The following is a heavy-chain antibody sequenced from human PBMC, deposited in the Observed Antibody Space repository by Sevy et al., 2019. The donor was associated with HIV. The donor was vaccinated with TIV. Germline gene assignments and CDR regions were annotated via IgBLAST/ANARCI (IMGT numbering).Heavy chain of an antibody. CDR2: INPSTGGT. V-gene: IGHV1-2*02. J-gene: IGHJ4*02. Sequence: ASVKVSCKASGYSFTGYFLHWLRQAPGQGLEWMGWINPSTGGTMSAQNFQGRVTMTRDTSISTAYMQLSGLKSDDTAGYYCARKLDDFWRGYQYWGQGSLVTVSS. CDR1: GYSFTGYF. CDR3: ARKLDDFWRGYQY. D-gene: IGHD3-3*01.